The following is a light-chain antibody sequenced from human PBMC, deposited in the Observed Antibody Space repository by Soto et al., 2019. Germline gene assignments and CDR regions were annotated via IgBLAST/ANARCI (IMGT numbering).Light chain of an antibody. CDR1: QGINRK. Sequence: IVMTQSPATLSVSPGERVTFSCRASQGINRKLAWYQHKAGQAPRLLISGASTGATGIPARFSGSGSGTEFTLTINSLQSADSAVYYCQQYHPWPVTFCGGTKVE. CDR3: QQYHPWPVT. CDR2: GAS. V-gene: IGKV3-15*01. J-gene: IGKJ4*01.